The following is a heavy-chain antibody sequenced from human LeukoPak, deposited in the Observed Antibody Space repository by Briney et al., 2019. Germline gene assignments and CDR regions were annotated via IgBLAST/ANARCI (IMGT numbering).Heavy chain of an antibody. J-gene: IGHJ4*02. CDR1: GFTFSSYS. V-gene: IGHV3-21*01. Sequence: GGSLRLSCAASGFTFSSYSMNWVRQAPGKGLEWVSSISSSSSYIYYADSVRGRFTISRDNAKNSLYQQMNSLRAEDTAVYYCARTPNYCSSTSCFDYWGQGTLVTVSS. CDR2: ISSSSSYI. D-gene: IGHD2-2*01. CDR3: ARTPNYCSSTSCFDY.